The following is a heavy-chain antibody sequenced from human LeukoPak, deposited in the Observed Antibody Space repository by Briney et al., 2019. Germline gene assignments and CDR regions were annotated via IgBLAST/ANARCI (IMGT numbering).Heavy chain of an antibody. CDR1: GFTFSSYA. J-gene: IGHJ6*02. CDR2: ISYDGSNK. D-gene: IGHD2-15*01. Sequence: GGSLRLSCAASGFTFSSYAMHWVRQAPGKGLEWVAVISYDGSNKYYADSVKGRFTISRDNSKNTLYLQMNSLRAEDTAVYYCARDASYCSGGSCYDNYYYGMDVWGQGTTVTVSS. V-gene: IGHV3-30-3*01. CDR3: ARDASYCSGGSCYDNYYYGMDV.